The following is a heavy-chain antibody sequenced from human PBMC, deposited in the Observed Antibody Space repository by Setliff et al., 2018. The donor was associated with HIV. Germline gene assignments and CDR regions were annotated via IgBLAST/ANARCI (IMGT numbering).Heavy chain of an antibody. CDR1: GGSISNNF. J-gene: IGHJ4*02. CDR2: IYYSGST. V-gene: IGHV4-59*01. Sequence: SETLSLTCTVSGGSISNNFWSWIRQPPGKGLEWIGYIYYSGSTSYNPSLKSRLAMSVDASKNHFSLRLTSVTAADTALYYCARADYDSGTYYFDYWGRGLLVTVSS. D-gene: IGHD3-22*01. CDR3: ARADYDSGTYYFDY.